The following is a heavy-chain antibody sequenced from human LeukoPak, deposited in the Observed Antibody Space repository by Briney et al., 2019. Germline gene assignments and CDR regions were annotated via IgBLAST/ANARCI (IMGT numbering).Heavy chain of an antibody. CDR1: GGSFSGYY. D-gene: IGHD3-10*01. Sequence: SETLSLTCAVYGGSFSGYYWSWIRQPPGKGLEWIGEINHSGSTNYNPSLKSRVTISVDTSKNQFSLKLSSMTAADTAVYYCARGRDYYGSGARDYWGQGTLVTVSS. J-gene: IGHJ4*02. CDR2: INHSGST. V-gene: IGHV4-34*01. CDR3: ARGRDYYGSGARDY.